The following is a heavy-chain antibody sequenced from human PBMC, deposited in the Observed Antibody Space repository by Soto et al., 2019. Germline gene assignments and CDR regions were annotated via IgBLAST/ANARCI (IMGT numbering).Heavy chain of an antibody. CDR1: GGSISSGYYY. CDR3: ARGGAAAGTAYYYYGMDV. CDR2: IYYSGST. V-gene: IGHV4-30-4*01. D-gene: IGHD6-13*01. Sequence: SETLSLTCTVSGGSISSGYYYWSWIRQPPGKGLEWIGYIYYSGSTYYNPSLKSRVTISVDTSKNQFSLKLSSVTAADTAVYYCARGGAAAGTAYYYYGMDVWGQGTTVTVSS. J-gene: IGHJ6*02.